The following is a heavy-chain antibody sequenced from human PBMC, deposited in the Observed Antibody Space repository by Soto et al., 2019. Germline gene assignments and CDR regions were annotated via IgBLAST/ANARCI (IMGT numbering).Heavy chain of an antibody. Sequence: SETLSLTCTVSGGSVSSSSYYWGWIRQPPGKGLEWIGSIYYSGSTYYNPSLKSRVTISVDTSKNQFSLKLSSVTAADTAVYYCARHGGPYYDWRYDPWGQGTLVTVSS. D-gene: IGHD3-3*01. J-gene: IGHJ5*02. CDR2: IYYSGST. CDR3: ARHGGPYYDWRYDP. V-gene: IGHV4-39*01. CDR1: GGSVSSSSYY.